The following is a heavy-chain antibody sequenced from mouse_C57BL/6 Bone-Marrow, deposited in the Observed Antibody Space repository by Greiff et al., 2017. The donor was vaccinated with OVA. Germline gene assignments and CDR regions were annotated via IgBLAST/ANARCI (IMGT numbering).Heavy chain of an antibody. J-gene: IGHJ3*01. CDR2: IDPETGGT. D-gene: IGHD1-1*01. CDR3: TRDYSWFAY. V-gene: IGHV1-15*01. CDR1: GYTFTDYE. Sequence: VHLVESGAELVRPGASVTLSCKASGYTFTDYEMHWVKQTPVHGLEWIGAIDPETGGTAYNQKFKGKAILTADKSSSTAYMELRSLTSEDSAVYYCTRDYSWFAYWGQGTLVTVSA.